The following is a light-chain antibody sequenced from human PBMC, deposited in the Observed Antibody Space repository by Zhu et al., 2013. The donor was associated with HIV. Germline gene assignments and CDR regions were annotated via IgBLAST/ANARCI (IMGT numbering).Light chain of an antibody. CDR3: QQYDGYSRT. CDR1: QNIGDS. V-gene: IGKV1-5*01. Sequence: DIQMTQSPFSLSAYVGDRVTITCRASQNIGDSLAWYQQKPGKAPRLLIYDVSNLENGVPSRFGGSGSGTDFTLTIDRLEPDDFATYYCQQYDGYSRTFGQGTKV. CDR2: DVS. J-gene: IGKJ1*01.